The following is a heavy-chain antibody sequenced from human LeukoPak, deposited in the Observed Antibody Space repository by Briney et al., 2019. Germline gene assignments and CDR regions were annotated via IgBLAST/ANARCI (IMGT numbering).Heavy chain of an antibody. J-gene: IGHJ5*02. Sequence: GASVKVSCKASGGTFSSYAISWVRQAPGQGLEWMGWINPNTGGTNYAQKFQGRITMTRDTSISTAYMELSRLRSDDTAIYYCARNSGSYGFADWFDPWGQGTLVTVSS. V-gene: IGHV1-2*02. CDR2: INPNTGGT. CDR3: ARNSGSYGFADWFDP. CDR1: GGTFSSYA. D-gene: IGHD1-26*01.